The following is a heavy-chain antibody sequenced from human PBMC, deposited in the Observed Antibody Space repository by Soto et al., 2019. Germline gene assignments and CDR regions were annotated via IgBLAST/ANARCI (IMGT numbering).Heavy chain of an antibody. CDR3: AALLITIFGVADAFDI. CDR2: IIPIFGTA. Sequence: QVQLVKSGAEVKKPGSSVKVSCKASGGTFSSYAISWVRQAPGQGLEWMGGIIPIFGTANYAQKFQGRVTITADESTSTVYMGLSSLRSEDTAVYYCAALLITIFGVADAFDIWGQGTMVTVSS. CDR1: GGTFSSYA. D-gene: IGHD3-3*01. J-gene: IGHJ3*02. V-gene: IGHV1-69*01.